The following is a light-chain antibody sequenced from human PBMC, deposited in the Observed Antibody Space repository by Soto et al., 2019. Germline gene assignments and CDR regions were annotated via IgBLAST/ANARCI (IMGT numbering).Light chain of an antibody. V-gene: IGKV1-39*01. J-gene: IGKJ1*01. Sequence: MPQSQSSLSASVGDRVTITCRASQSISSYLNWYQQKPGKAPKLLIYAASSLQSGVPSRFSGSGSGTDFTLTISSPQPEDFATYYCQQSYSTLWTFGQGTKV. CDR2: AAS. CDR3: QQSYSTLWT. CDR1: QSISSY.